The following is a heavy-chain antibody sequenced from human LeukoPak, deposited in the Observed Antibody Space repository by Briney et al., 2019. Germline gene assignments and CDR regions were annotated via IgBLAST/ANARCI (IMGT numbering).Heavy chain of an antibody. CDR1: GFTFSSYS. CDR2: ISSSSSYI. D-gene: IGHD2-2*01. V-gene: IGHV3-21*01. Sequence: GGSLRLSCAASGFTFSSYSTNWVRQAPGKGLGWVSSISSSSSYIYYADSVKGRFTISRDNAKNSLYLQMNSLRAEDTAVYYCARDLSSPFDYWGQGTLVTVSS. J-gene: IGHJ4*02. CDR3: ARDLSSPFDY.